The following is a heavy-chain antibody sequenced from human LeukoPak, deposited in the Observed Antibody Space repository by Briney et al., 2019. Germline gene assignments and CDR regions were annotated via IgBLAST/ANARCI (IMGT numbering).Heavy chain of an antibody. V-gene: IGHV3-30*04. CDR2: ISYDGSNK. J-gene: IGHJ3*02. CDR3: AREPSDYYDSTGPLGSFDI. D-gene: IGHD3-22*01. Sequence: GRSLRPSCAASGFTFSSYAMHWVRQAPGKGLEWVAVISYDGSNKYYADSVKGRFTISRDNSKNTLYLQMNSLRAEDTAVYYCAREPSDYYDSTGPLGSFDIWGQGTMVTVSS. CDR1: GFTFSSYA.